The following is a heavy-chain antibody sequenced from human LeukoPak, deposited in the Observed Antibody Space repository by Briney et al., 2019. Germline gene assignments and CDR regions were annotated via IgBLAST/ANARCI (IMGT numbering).Heavy chain of an antibody. Sequence: GRSLRLSCAASGFTFSSYAMHWVRQAPGKGLEGVAVISYDGSNKYYADSVKGRFTISRDNSKNTLYLQMNSLRAEDTAVYYCARAPYSSGWYRGFLDYWGQGTLVTVSS. CDR3: ARAPYSSGWYRGFLDY. CDR1: GFTFSSYA. CDR2: ISYDGSNK. D-gene: IGHD6-19*01. V-gene: IGHV3-30*04. J-gene: IGHJ4*02.